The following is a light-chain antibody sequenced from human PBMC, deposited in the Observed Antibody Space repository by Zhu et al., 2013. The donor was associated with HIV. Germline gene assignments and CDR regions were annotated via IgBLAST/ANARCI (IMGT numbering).Light chain of an antibody. Sequence: EIVLTQSPATLSLSPGERATVSCRASQSVGTNLAWYRHKPGQAPRLLIYDASKRATDIPARFSGSGSGADFNLTVSSLEPEDSAIYYCHQRSTWPWTFGQGTKVEIK. CDR2: DAS. CDR1: QSVGTN. CDR3: HQRSTWPWT. J-gene: IGKJ1*01. V-gene: IGKV3-11*01.